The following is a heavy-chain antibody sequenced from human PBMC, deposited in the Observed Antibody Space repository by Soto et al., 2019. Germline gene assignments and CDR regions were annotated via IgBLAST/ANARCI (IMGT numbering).Heavy chain of an antibody. V-gene: IGHV4-4*07. CDR3: VRDGTKTLRDWFDP. CDR2: IYATGTT. J-gene: IGHJ5*02. D-gene: IGHD1-1*01. CDR1: GASISGFY. Sequence: PSETLSLTCTGSGASISGFYWSWIRKSAGKGLEWIGRIYATGTTDYNPSLKSRVMMSVDTSKKQFSLKLRSVTAADTAVYYCVRDGTKTLRDWFDPWGKGISVTVS.